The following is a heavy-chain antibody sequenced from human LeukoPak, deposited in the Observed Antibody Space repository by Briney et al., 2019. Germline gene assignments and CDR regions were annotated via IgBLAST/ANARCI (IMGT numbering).Heavy chain of an antibody. J-gene: IGHJ6*02. D-gene: IGHD1-26*01. CDR1: GYTFTSYG. CDR2: INAGNGNT. V-gene: IGHV1-3*01. Sequence: GASVKVSCKASGYTFTSYGISWVRQAPGQRLEWMGWINAGNGNTKYSQKFQGRVTITRDTSASTAYMELSSLRSEDTAVYYCARDKRPSGSYPPYYYYGMDVWGQGTTVTVSS. CDR3: ARDKRPSGSYPPYYYYGMDV.